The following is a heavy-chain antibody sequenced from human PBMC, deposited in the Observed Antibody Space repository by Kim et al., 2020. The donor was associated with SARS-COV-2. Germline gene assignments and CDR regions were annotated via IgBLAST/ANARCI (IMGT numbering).Heavy chain of an antibody. J-gene: IGHJ4*02. V-gene: IGHV3-53*01. CDR2: IYSGGST. CDR3: AGTADYDFWSGYGRVDY. CDR1: GFTVSSNY. D-gene: IGHD3-3*01. Sequence: GGSLRLSCAASGFTVSSNYMSWVRQAPGKGLEWVSVIYSGGSTYYADAVKGRFTISRDNSKNTLYLQMKSRRAEDTAVYYCAGTADYDFWSGYGRVDYWGQGTLVTVSS.